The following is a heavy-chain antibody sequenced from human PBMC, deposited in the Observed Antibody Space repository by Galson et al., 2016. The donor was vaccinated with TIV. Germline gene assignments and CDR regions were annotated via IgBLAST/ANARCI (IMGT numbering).Heavy chain of an antibody. D-gene: IGHD2-2*01. CDR1: GDSISGSNYC. CDR3: ARGEWPSVPDAMQAFDI. V-gene: IGHV4-39*07. J-gene: IGHJ3*02. Sequence: TLSLTCSVSGDSISGSNYCWTWIRQPPGKGPEWIGNICYSGSTSYNLSLKSRVTISLDISKNQFSLKVKSVTAADTAMYHCARGEWPSVPDAMQAFDIWGQGTMVAVSS. CDR2: ICYSGST.